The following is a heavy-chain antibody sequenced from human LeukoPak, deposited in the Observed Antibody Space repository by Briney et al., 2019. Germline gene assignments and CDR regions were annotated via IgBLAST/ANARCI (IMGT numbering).Heavy chain of an antibody. CDR2: ISSSSSTI. D-gene: IGHD4-23*01. CDR1: GFTFSSYS. CDR3: ARDSYGGIDAFDI. V-gene: IGHV3-48*01. J-gene: IGHJ3*02. Sequence: GGSLRLSCAASGFTFSSYSMNWVRQAPGKGLEWVSYISSSSSTIYYADSVKGRFTISRDNAKNSLYLQVNSLRAEDTAVYYCARDSYGGIDAFDIWGQGTMVTVSS.